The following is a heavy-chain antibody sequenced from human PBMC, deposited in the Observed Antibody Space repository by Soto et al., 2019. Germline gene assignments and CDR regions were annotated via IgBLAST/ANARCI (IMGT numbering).Heavy chain of an antibody. J-gene: IGHJ6*02. D-gene: IGHD6-6*01. CDR3: ARGGIISSPGCYYYYGMDV. CDR2: MNPNSGNT. Sequence: ASVKVSCKASGYTFTSYDINWVRQATGQGLEWMGWMNPNSGNTGYAQKFQGRVTMTRNTSISTAYMELSSLRSEDTAVYYCARGGIISSPGCYYYYGMDVWGQGTTVTVSS. CDR1: GYTFTSYD. V-gene: IGHV1-8*01.